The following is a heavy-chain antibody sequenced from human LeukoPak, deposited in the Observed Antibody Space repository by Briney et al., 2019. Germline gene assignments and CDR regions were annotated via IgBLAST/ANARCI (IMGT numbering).Heavy chain of an antibody. J-gene: IGHJ4*02. CDR3: ARDTYYYGSGSYRDY. D-gene: IGHD3-10*01. Sequence: GGSLRLSCAASGFTVSSNYMSWVRQAPGKGLEWVSVIYSGGSTHYADSVKGRFTISRDNSKNTLYLQMNSLRAEDTAVYYCARDTYYYGSGSYRDYWGQGTLVTVSS. V-gene: IGHV3-66*01. CDR2: IYSGGST. CDR1: GFTVSSNY.